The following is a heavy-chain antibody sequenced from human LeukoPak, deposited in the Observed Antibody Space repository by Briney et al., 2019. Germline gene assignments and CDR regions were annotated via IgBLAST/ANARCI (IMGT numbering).Heavy chain of an antibody. CDR2: IRYDGSNK. J-gene: IGHJ6*03. D-gene: IGHD6-19*01. V-gene: IGHV3-30*02. CDR3: AKIAFAAGTYYYYYMDV. CDR1: GFTFDNYA. Sequence: GGSLRLSCAASGFTFDNYAMHWVRQAPGKGLEWVAFIRYDGSNKYYADSVKGRFTISRDNSKNTLYLQMNSLRAEDTAVYYCAKIAFAAGTYYYYYMDVWGKGTTVTVSS.